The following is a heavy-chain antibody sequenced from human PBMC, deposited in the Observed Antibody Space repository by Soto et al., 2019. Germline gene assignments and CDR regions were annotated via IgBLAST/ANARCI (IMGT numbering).Heavy chain of an antibody. Sequence: EVQLVESGGGLVQPGGSLRLSCAASGFTFSSYWMTWLRQAPGKGLEWVANINPDGSAKYYVDSVKGRFTISGDNAKNSLYLQMNLLRVEDTAVYYCAAPPTGNVYFYHWGQGALVTVSS. J-gene: IGHJ1*01. V-gene: IGHV3-7*01. CDR1: GFTFSSYW. CDR3: AAPPTGNVYFYH. CDR2: INPDGSAK. D-gene: IGHD2-8*02.